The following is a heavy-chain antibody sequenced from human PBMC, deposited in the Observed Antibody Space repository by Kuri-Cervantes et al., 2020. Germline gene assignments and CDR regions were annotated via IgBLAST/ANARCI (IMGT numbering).Heavy chain of an antibody. CDR2: IRSKAYGGST. J-gene: IGHJ4*02. CDR1: GFTFGDYA. V-gene: IGHV3-49*03. CDR3: TTGTLGYCSGGSCYWVDY. Sequence: GGSLRLSCTASGFTFGDYAMSWFRQAPGKGLEWVGFIRSKAYGGSTEYAASVKGRFTISRDDSKSIAYLQMNSLKTEDTAVYYCTTGTLGYCSGGSCYWVDYWGQGTLVTVSS. D-gene: IGHD2-15*01.